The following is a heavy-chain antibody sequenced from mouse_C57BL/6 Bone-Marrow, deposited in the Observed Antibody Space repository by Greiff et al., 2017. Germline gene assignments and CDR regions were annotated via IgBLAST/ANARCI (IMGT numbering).Heavy chain of an antibody. CDR2: INPNNGGT. D-gene: IGHD1-1*02. CDR3: ARAHGDYDY. Sequence: EVQLQQSGPELVKPGASVKIPCKASGYTFTDYNMDWVKQSPGKSLEWIGDINPNNGGTIYNQKFKGKATLTVAKSSSTAYMELRSLTSEDTAVYYCARAHGDYDYWGQGTTLTVSS. J-gene: IGHJ2*01. CDR1: GYTFTDYN. V-gene: IGHV1-18*01.